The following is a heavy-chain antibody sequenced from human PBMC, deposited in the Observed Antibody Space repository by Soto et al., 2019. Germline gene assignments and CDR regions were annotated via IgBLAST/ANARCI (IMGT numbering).Heavy chain of an antibody. V-gene: IGHV3-30*18. CDR3: SKAMIGSYDSDAFDV. CDR2: ISYDESTT. CDR1: GLSFSRYG. Sequence: CAASGLSFSRYGIHWVRQAPGKGLEWVAVISYDESTTFYADSVKGRFTISRDNSKNTLFLQMNSLRPEDTAVYYCSKAMIGSYDSDAFDVWGQGTMVTVSS. D-gene: IGHD3-22*01. J-gene: IGHJ3*01.